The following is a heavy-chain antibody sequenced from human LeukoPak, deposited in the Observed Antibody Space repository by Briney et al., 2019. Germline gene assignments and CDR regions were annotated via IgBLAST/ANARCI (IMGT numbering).Heavy chain of an antibody. Sequence: ASVKVSCKASGYTFTNYYMHWVRQAPGQGLEWMGIINPSGGSTSYAQKFQGRVTMTRDRSTSTVYMEVSSLRSDDTAVYYCARAYDSSGYYYYWGQGTLVTVSS. CDR3: ARAYDSSGYYYY. V-gene: IGHV1-46*01. J-gene: IGHJ4*02. CDR1: GYTFTNYY. D-gene: IGHD3-22*01. CDR2: INPSGGST.